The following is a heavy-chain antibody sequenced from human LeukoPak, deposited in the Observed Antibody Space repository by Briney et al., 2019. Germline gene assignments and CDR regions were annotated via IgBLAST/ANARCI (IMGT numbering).Heavy chain of an antibody. Sequence: ASLKVSCEASGYTFTGNYMHWLRQAPGQGLEWMGWIKPDSGGTNYAQKFQGRVALTRDTSISTAYMELSRLRSDDTAVYYCARDENWGPDFWGQGTRVTVSS. CDR2: IKPDSGGT. D-gene: IGHD7-27*01. CDR3: ARDENWGPDF. CDR1: GYTFTGNY. J-gene: IGHJ4*02. V-gene: IGHV1-2*02.